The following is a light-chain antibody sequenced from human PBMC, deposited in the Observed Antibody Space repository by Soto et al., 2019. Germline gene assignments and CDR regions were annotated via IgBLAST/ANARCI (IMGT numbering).Light chain of an antibody. CDR1: QSLLHSNGYNY. CDR3: MQALQTPLT. J-gene: IGKJ4*01. Sequence: DIVMTHSTLSLPVTPGEPASISCRSSQSLLHSNGYNYLDWYLQKPGLSPQLLIYLGSNRASGVPDRFSGSGSGTEFTLKISRVEAEDVGVYYCMQALQTPLTFGGGTKVEI. CDR2: LGS. V-gene: IGKV2-28*01.